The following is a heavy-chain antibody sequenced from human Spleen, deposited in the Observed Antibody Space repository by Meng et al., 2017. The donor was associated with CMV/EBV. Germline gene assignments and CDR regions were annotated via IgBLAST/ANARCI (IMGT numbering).Heavy chain of an antibody. CDR3: ARFSGNWFSFDS. D-gene: IGHD1-1*01. CDR1: GGSVRSGSYY. V-gene: IGHV4-61*01. J-gene: IGHJ4*02. CDR2: IYYSGSS. Sequence: VAGGSVRSGSYYWGWVRQPPGRGLEWIGYIYYSGSSNYNPSLKSRATISVHSSKTQFSLKVASVTAADTAVYFCARFSGNWFSFDSWGQGTLVTVSS.